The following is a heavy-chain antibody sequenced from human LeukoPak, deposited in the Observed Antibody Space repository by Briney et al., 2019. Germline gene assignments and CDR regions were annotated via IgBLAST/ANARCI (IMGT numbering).Heavy chain of an antibody. Sequence: SETLSLTCAVYGGSFSGYYWSWIRQPPGKGLEWIGEINHSGSTNYNPSLKSRVTISVDTSKNQFSLKLSSVTAADTAVYYCAREQILRYFDWLTLSTYFDYWGQGTLVTVSS. CDR2: INHSGST. V-gene: IGHV4-34*01. J-gene: IGHJ4*02. CDR1: GGSFSGYY. D-gene: IGHD3-9*01. CDR3: AREQILRYFDWLTLSTYFDY.